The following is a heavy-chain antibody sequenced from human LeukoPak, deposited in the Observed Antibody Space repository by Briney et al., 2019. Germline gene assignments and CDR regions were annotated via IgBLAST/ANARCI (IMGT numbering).Heavy chain of an antibody. Sequence: PSETLSLTCAVYGGSFSGYYWSWIRQPPGKGLEWIGEINHSGSTNYNLSLKSRVTISVDTSKNQFSLKLSSVTAADTAVYYCASPDIVVVPAAWGQGTLVTVSS. D-gene: IGHD2-2*01. CDR3: ASPDIVVVPAA. V-gene: IGHV4-34*01. CDR2: INHSGST. J-gene: IGHJ5*02. CDR1: GGSFSGYY.